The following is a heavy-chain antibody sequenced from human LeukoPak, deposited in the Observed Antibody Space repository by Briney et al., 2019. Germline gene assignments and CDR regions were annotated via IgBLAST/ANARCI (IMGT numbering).Heavy chain of an antibody. CDR2: VSPNGETA. CDR1: GFTFSSYA. J-gene: IGHJ4*02. Sequence: GGSLRLSCGASGFTFSSYAMSWVRQPPGKGLEWVSGVSPNGETAYYADSVKGRFTISRDNSKNTVYLQVRSLRAEDTAVYYCAKDLGWIQFGYWGQGALVTVSS. D-gene: IGHD5-18*01. CDR3: AKDLGWIQFGY. V-gene: IGHV3-23*01.